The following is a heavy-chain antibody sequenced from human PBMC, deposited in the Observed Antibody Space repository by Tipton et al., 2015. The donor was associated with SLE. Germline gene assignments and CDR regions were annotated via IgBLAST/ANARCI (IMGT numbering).Heavy chain of an antibody. Sequence: TLSLTCTVSGGSISSYYWSWIRQPPGKGLEWIGYIYHSGSTYYNPSLKSRVTISVDRSKNQFSLKLSSVTAADTAVYYCARDHFAGDYQGEYYYYGMDVWGQGTTVTVSS. D-gene: IGHD4-17*01. CDR1: GGSISSYY. J-gene: IGHJ6*02. CDR2: IYHSGST. V-gene: IGHV4-59*12. CDR3: ARDHFAGDYQGEYYYYGMDV.